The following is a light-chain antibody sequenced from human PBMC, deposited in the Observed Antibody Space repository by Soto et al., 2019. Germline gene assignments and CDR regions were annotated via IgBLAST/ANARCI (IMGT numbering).Light chain of an antibody. Sequence: QSALTQPASVSGSPGQSITISCTRDSSDVGGYNYVSWYQHHPGKAPKLMIYDVSNRPSGVSNRFSGSKSGNTASLTISGLQAEDEADYYCSSYASSNTVVFGGGTKVTVL. CDR1: SSDVGGYNY. V-gene: IGLV2-14*03. J-gene: IGLJ2*01. CDR2: DVS. CDR3: SSYASSNTVV.